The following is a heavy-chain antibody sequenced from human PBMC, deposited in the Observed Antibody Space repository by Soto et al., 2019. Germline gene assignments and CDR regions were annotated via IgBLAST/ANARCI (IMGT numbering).Heavy chain of an antibody. J-gene: IGHJ3*02. CDR3: ARGLVDM. CDR2: INHDGSEM. V-gene: IGHV3-7*05. D-gene: IGHD3-10*01. Sequence: EVQVVESGGGSVQPGGSLRLSCTVSGFPFSGYLMDWVRQAPGKGLEWVANINHDGSEMYYGDSVKGRFTISRDNAKNSLYLQINSLRVEDTAVYYCARGLVDMWGQGTMVTVSS. CDR1: GFPFSGYL.